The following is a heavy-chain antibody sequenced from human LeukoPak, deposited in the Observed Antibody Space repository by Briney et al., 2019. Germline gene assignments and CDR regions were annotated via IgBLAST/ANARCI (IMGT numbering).Heavy chain of an antibody. D-gene: IGHD5-24*01. Sequence: KASETLSLTCAVYGGSFSGYYWSWIRQPPGKGLEWIGEINHSGSTNYNPSLKSRVTISVDTSKNQFSLKLSSVTAADTAVYYCAAEAASPRDGYNEEAVRGGYYFDYWGQGTLVTVSS. V-gene: IGHV4-34*01. J-gene: IGHJ4*02. CDR3: AAEAASPRDGYNEEAVRGGYYFDY. CDR1: GGSFSGYY. CDR2: INHSGST.